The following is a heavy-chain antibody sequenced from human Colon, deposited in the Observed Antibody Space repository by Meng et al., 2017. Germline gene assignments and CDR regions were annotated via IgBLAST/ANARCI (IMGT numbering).Heavy chain of an antibody. V-gene: IGHV4-39*01. Sequence: QVQLQESGPGLVKPSGTLSLTCVVSGGSISTSGYYWGWIRQPPGKGLEWIGSIGHSGFTYYTPSVKSRVTVSIDTSKSQFSLKLTSVTAADTAVYFCVRSSAWVRTGFDPWGQGTLVTVSS. CDR2: IGHSGFT. CDR1: GGSISTSGYY. D-gene: IGHD3-22*01. CDR3: VRSSAWVRTGFDP. J-gene: IGHJ5*02.